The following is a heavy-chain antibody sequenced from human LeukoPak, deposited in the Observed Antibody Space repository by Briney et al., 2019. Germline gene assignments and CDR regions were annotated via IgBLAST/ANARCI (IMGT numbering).Heavy chain of an antibody. V-gene: IGHV3-30*18. CDR3: AKDRSYGSETYYFDY. CDR2: ISYDGSNK. Sequence: PGRSLRLSCAASGFTFSSYGMHWVRQAPGKGLEWVAVISYDGSNKYYADYVKGRFTISRDNSKNTLYLQMNSLRAEDTAVYYCAKDRSYGSETYYFDYWGQGTLVTVS. D-gene: IGHD3-10*01. J-gene: IGHJ4*02. CDR1: GFTFSSYG.